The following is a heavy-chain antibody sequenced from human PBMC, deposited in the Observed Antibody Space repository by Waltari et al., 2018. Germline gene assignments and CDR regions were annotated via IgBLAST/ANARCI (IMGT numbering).Heavy chain of an antibody. CDR3: TRVSTVPAAADAFDI. CDR1: EFTFDDYA. V-gene: IGHV3-49*03. CDR2: IRTRSHGGTT. D-gene: IGHD2-2*01. Sequence: EVQVVESGGDLVQPGRSLRLSCIGSEFTFDDYAMSWFRQAPGTGLEWVGLIRTRSHGGTTEYAASVKGRFSISRNDFRRIAYLQMNSLKTEDTAVYYCTRVSTVPAAADAFDIWGQGTMVTVSS. J-gene: IGHJ3*02.